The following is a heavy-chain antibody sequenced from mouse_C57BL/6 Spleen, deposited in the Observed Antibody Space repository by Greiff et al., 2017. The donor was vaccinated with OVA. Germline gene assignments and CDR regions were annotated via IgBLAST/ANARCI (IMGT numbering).Heavy chain of an antibody. CDR2: ISYDGSN. V-gene: IGHV3-6*01. CDR3: ARDDYYGSSYVDWYFDV. D-gene: IGHD1-1*01. Sequence: EVKVEESGPGLVKPSQSLSLTCSVTGYSITSGYYWNWIRQFPGNKLEWMGYISYDGSNNYNPSLKNRISITRDTSKNQFFLKLNSVTTEDTATYYCARDDYYGSSYVDWYFDVWGTGTTVTVSS. J-gene: IGHJ1*03. CDR1: GYSITSGYY.